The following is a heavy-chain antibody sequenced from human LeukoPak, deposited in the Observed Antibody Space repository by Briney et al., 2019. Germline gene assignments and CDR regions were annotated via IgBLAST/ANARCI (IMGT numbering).Heavy chain of an antibody. J-gene: IGHJ4*02. V-gene: IGHV4-39*01. CDR1: GGSISSSSSY. D-gene: IGHD4-11*01. Sequence: KPSETLSLTCTVSGGSISSSSSYWGWIRQPPGKGLDWIGSIYDSGSPYYNPSLESRVTISVDTSKNQFPLKLKSVTAADTAVYYCARRGSNKFIDYWGQGTLVTVSS. CDR3: ARRGSNKFIDY. CDR2: IYDSGSP.